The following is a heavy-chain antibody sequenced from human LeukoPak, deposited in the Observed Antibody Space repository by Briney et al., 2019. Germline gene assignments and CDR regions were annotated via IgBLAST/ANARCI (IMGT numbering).Heavy chain of an antibody. D-gene: IGHD2-2*01. V-gene: IGHV1-24*01. CDR3: ARARYCSSISCPNHFDN. Sequence: ASVKVSCKVSGYTLTELSMHWVRQAPGKGLEWMGGFDPEDGETIYAQKFQGRVTMTEDTSTDTAYMELSSLRSEDTAVYYCARARYCSSISCPNHFDNWGQGTLVLVSS. CDR1: GYTLTELS. CDR2: FDPEDGET. J-gene: IGHJ4*02.